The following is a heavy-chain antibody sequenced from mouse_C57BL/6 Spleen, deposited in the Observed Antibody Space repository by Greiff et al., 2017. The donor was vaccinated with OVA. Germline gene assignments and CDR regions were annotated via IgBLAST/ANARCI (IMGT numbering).Heavy chain of an antibody. CDR1: GYAFTNYL. Sequence: VQGVESGAELVRPGTSVKVSCKASGYAFTNYLIEWVKQRPGQGLEWIGVINPGSGGTNYNEKFKGKATLTADKSSSTAYMQLSSLTSEDSAVYFCARGGSNYWYFDVWGTGTTVTVSS. J-gene: IGHJ1*03. CDR3: ARGGSNYWYFDV. V-gene: IGHV1-54*01. CDR2: INPGSGGT. D-gene: IGHD2-5*01.